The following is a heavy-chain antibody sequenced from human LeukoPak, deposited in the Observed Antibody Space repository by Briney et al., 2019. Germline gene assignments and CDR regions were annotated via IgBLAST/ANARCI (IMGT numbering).Heavy chain of an antibody. CDR1: GFTFSSYA. J-gene: IGHJ4*02. Sequence: GRSLRLSCVASGFTFSSYAMHWVRQAPGKGLECVALISYDGGNKFSADSVTGRFTISRDNSKNTLYLQMNSLRPEDTAVYFCARGTEGIYSYDDYWGQGTLVTVSS. V-gene: IGHV3-30-3*01. CDR3: ARGTEGIYSYDDY. D-gene: IGHD5-18*01. CDR2: ISYDGGNK.